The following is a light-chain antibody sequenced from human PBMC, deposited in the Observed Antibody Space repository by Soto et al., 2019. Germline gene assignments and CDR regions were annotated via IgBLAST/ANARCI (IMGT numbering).Light chain of an antibody. CDR3: QQRSDWPPIFS. Sequence: EIVLTQSPATLSLSPGERATLSCRASQSVDTYLAWYQQKPGQAPRLLIYDASNRATGIPARFSGSGSGTDFTLSIGSLEPEDFAVYYCQQRSDWPPIFSFGPGTKVDI. V-gene: IGKV3-11*01. CDR1: QSVDTY. CDR2: DAS. J-gene: IGKJ3*01.